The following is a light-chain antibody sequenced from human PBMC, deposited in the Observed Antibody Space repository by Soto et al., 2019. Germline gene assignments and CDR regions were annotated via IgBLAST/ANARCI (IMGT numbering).Light chain of an antibody. J-gene: IGKJ2*01. CDR2: GTS. CDR1: QSVSSSY. V-gene: IGKV3-20*01. CDR3: QQFGGSPSYT. Sequence: EIVLTQSPGTLSLSPGERATLSCRASQSVSSSYLAWYQQKPGQAPRLLIHGTSSRATGIPDRFSGSGSGTDFTLTISRLEPEDFAVYYCQQFGGSPSYTFGQGTKLDIK.